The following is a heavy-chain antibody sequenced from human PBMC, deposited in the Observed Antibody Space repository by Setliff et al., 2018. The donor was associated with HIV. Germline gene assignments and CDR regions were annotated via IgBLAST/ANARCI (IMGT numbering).Heavy chain of an antibody. V-gene: IGHV1-8*02. D-gene: IGHD3-3*01. J-gene: IGHJ3*02. Sequence: GASVKVSCKASGYTFTSYDINWVRQATGQGLEWMGWMNPNSGNTGYAQKFQGRVTMTRNTSISTAYMELSSLRSEDTAAYYCARAYNFWTRGAFDIWGQGTMVTVSS. CDR3: ARAYNFWTRGAFDI. CDR1: GYTFTSYD. CDR2: MNPNSGNT.